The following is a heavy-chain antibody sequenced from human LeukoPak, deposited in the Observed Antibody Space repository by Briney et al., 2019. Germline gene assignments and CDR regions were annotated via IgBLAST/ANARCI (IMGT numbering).Heavy chain of an antibody. J-gene: IGHJ6*02. V-gene: IGHV3-30-3*01. CDR2: VSNDDSIK. D-gene: IGHD2/OR15-2a*01. Sequence: GRSLRLSCAASRFTFSSYAMHWVRQAPGKGLEWVAVVSNDDSIKYYAESLKGRLTISRDNSKNTLYLQMNDLRHEDTAVYYCAKDENPRDYNYSGMDVWGQGTTVTVSS. CDR1: RFTFSSYA. CDR3: AKDENPRDYNYSGMDV.